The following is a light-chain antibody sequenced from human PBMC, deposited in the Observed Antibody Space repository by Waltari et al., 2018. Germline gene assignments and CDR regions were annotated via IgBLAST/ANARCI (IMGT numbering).Light chain of an antibody. J-gene: IGLJ3*02. Sequence: QAVVTQEPSLTVSPGGTVTLPCGSSTGAVTGGHYPFWFQQKPGQAPRTLIYDTSNRLSWTPARFSGSLLGGKAALTLSGAQPEDEADYYCLLYYSGPRRFGGGTKLTVL. CDR2: DTS. CDR3: LLYYSGPRR. V-gene: IGLV7-46*01. CDR1: TGAVTGGHY.